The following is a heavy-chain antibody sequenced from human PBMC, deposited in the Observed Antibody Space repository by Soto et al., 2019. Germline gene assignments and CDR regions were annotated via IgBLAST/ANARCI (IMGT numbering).Heavy chain of an antibody. J-gene: IGHJ6*02. V-gene: IGHV3-48*02. CDR3: ASYCSGGSCYPGMDV. CDR2: ISSSSSTI. D-gene: IGHD2-15*01. Sequence: GSLRLSCAASGFTFSSYSMNWVRQAPGKVLEWVSYISSSSSTIYYADSVKGRFTISRDNAKNSLYLQMNSLRDEDTAVYYCASYCSGGSCYPGMDVWGQGT. CDR1: GFTFSSYS.